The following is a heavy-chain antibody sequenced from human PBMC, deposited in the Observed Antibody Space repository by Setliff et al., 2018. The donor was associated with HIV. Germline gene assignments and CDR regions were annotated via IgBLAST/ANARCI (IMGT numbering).Heavy chain of an antibody. CDR1: GYTFSSYA. J-gene: IGHJ4*02. CDR2: INLYKDDT. V-gene: IGHV1-18*01. D-gene: IGHD2-21*01. CDR3: ARYALCSDDCSDEGADI. Sequence: ASVKVSCKASGYTFSSYAITWVRQAPGQGLEWMGSINLYKDDTHYAQKFQDRVAMTADTSANTVYMELRSLRSDDTAVYYCARYALCSDDCSDEGADIWGQGTLVTVSS.